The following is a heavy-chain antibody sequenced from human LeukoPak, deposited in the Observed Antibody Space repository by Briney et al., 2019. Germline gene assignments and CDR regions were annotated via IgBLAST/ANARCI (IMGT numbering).Heavy chain of an antibody. J-gene: IGHJ6*03. CDR2: IYHSGST. D-gene: IGHD1-26*01. CDR1: GYSISSGYY. Sequence: SETLSLTCTVSGYSISSGYYWGWIRQPPGKGLEWIGSIYHSGSTYYNPSLKSRVTISVDTSKNQFSLKLSSVTAADTAVYYCARDLGATTYYYYHYMDVWGKGTTVTVSS. CDR3: ARDLGATTYYYYHYMDV. V-gene: IGHV4-38-2*02.